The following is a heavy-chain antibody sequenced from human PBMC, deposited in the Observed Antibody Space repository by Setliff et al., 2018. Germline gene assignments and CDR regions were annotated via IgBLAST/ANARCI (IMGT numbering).Heavy chain of an antibody. D-gene: IGHD3-10*01. CDR2: MNPNSGNT. CDR1: GYTFTSYG. CDR3: AKRRGAARGWDYFHY. J-gene: IGHJ4*02. Sequence: ASVKVSCKASGYTFTSYGISWVRQAPGQGLEWMGWMNPNSGNTGYAQKFQGRVTMTRDTSTSTVYMELSSLRSEDTAVYYCAKRRGAARGWDYFHYWGQGTLVTVSS. V-gene: IGHV1-8*02.